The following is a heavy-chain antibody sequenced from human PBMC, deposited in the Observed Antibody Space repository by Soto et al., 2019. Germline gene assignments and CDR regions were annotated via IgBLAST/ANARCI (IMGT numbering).Heavy chain of an antibody. CDR1: GYTFTGFH. CDR3: ARASVAPTTDFDY. V-gene: IGHV1-2*04. CDR2: INPNGGGR. Sequence: ASVKVSCKASGYTFTGFHIHWVRQAPGQGLEWMGWINPNGGGRNYAQKFQGWVTMTRDTSISTAYMELSRLKSDDTAVYYCARASVAPTTDFDYWG. J-gene: IGHJ4*01. D-gene: IGHD2-2*01.